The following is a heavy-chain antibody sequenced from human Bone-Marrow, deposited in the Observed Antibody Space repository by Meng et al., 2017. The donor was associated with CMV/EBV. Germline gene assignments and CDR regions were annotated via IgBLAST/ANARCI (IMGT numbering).Heavy chain of an antibody. D-gene: IGHD1-26*01. CDR3: ARDEKLELLQDYYYGMDV. J-gene: IGHJ6*02. CDR2: ISAYNGNT. CDR1: GYSFTSYW. V-gene: IGHV1-18*04. Sequence: KIPWKGSGYSFTSYWIGWVRQAPGQGLEWMGWISAYNGNTNYAQKLQGRVTMTTDTSTSTAYMELRSLRSDDTAVYYCARDEKLELLQDYYYGMDVWGQGTTVTVSS.